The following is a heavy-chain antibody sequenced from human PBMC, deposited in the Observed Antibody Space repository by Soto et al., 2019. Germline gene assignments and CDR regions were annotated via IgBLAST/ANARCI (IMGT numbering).Heavy chain of an antibody. CDR1: GYTFTSYG. J-gene: IGHJ6*03. CDR3: ATTPCSYDFWSGYYSRYYYYYMDV. CDR2: ISAYNGNT. D-gene: IGHD3-3*01. Sequence: ASVKVSCKASGYTFTSYGISWVRQAPGQGLEWMGWISAYNGNTNYAQKLQGRVTMTTDTSTSTAYMELRSLRSDDTAVYYCATTPCSYDFWSGYYSRYYYYYMDVWGKGTTVTVSS. V-gene: IGHV1-18*01.